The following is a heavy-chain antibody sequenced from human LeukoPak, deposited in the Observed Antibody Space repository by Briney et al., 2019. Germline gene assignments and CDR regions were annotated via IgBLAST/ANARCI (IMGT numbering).Heavy chain of an antibody. Sequence: TSETLSLTCTLSGGSISSYYWSWIRQPPGKGLEWIAYISDIGSINYNPSLKSRVTISLDTSKNQFSLKLSSVTAADTAVYYCAGHHPRNTVDFWGQGALVTVSS. V-gene: IGHV4-59*08. D-gene: IGHD2/OR15-2a*01. CDR3: AGHHPRNTVDF. J-gene: IGHJ4*02. CDR2: ISDIGSI. CDR1: GGSISSYY.